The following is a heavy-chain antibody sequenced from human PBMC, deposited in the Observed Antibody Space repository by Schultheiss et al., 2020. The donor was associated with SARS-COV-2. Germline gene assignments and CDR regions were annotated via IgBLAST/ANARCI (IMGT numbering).Heavy chain of an antibody. CDR3: ARVRVTAMAHEFHY. D-gene: IGHD5-18*01. CDR2: IYYSGST. CDR1: GGSFSGYY. J-gene: IGHJ4*02. Sequence: SETLSLTCAVYGGSFSGYYWSWIRQPPGKGLEWIGYIYYSGSTNYNPSLKSRVTISVDTSKNQFSLKLSSVTAADTAVYYCARVRVTAMAHEFHYWGQGTLVTVSS. V-gene: IGHV4-59*12.